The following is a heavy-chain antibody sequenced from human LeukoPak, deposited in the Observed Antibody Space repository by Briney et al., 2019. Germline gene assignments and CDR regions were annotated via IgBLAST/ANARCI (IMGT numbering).Heavy chain of an antibody. CDR2: INSDGSST. D-gene: IGHD3-16*02. CDR1: GFTFSSYW. Sequence: SGGSLRLSCAASGFTFSSYWMHWVRQAPGKGLVWVSRINSDGSSTSYADSVKGRFTISRDNSKNTLYLQMNSLRAEDTAVYYCARGDYDYVWGSYHLPSYYYYYYMDVWGKGTTVTVSS. V-gene: IGHV3-74*01. J-gene: IGHJ6*03. CDR3: ARGDYDYVWGSYHLPSYYYYYYMDV.